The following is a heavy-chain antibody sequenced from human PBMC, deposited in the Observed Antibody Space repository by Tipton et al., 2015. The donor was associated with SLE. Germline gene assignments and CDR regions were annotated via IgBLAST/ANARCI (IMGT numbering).Heavy chain of an antibody. V-gene: IGHV4-59*01. CDR1: GGSISSYY. CDR3: ARENRYFDL. J-gene: IGHJ2*01. CDR2: MYYSGST. D-gene: IGHD1-14*01. Sequence: TLSLTCTVSGGSISSYYWSWIRQPPGKGLEWIGYMYYSGSTNYNPSLESRVTISVDTSKNQLSLKLSSVTAADTAVYYCARENRYFDLWGRGTQVTVSS.